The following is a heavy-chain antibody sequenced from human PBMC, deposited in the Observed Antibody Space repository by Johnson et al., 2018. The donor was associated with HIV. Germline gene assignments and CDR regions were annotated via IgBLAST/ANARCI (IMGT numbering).Heavy chain of an antibody. CDR2: IRYDGSNK. D-gene: IGHD6-6*01. CDR3: AKMVPSKQLVDAFDI. J-gene: IGHJ3*02. V-gene: IGHV3-30*02. Sequence: QVQLVESGGGVVQPGGSLRLSCAASGFTFSSYGMHWVRQAPGKGLEWVAFIRYDGSNKYYADSVKGRFTISRDNSKNTLYLQMNSLRAEDTAVYYCAKMVPSKQLVDAFDIWGQGTMVAVSS. CDR1: GFTFSSYG.